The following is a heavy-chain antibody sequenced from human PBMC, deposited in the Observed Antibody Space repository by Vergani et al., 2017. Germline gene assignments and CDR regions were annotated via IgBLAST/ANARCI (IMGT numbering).Heavy chain of an antibody. CDR2: IYYSGST. J-gene: IGHJ6*03. CDR1: GGSISSYY. Sequence: QVQLQESGPGLVKPSETLSLTCTVSGGSISSYYWSCIRQPPGKGLEWIGYIYYSGSTNYNPSLKSRVTISVDTSKNQFSLKLSSVTAADTAVYYCARVRAAADYYYYYYYMDVWGK. CDR3: ARVRAAADYYYYYYYMDV. D-gene: IGHD6-13*01. V-gene: IGHV4-59*01.